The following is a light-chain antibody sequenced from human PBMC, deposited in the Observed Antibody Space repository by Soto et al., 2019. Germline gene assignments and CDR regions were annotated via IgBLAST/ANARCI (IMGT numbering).Light chain of an antibody. V-gene: IGLV2-14*03. J-gene: IGLJ1*01. CDR3: SSYTTSSTRV. CDR2: EVI. CDR1: SNDVGAYDF. Sequence: QSALTQPASVSGSPGQSITISCTGTSNDVGAYDFVSWYQQHPDKAPKLMIYEVIYPPSGVSNRVSGSKSVNTATLTSSGLQAEDEGDYYCSSYTTSSTRVFATGAKLTVL.